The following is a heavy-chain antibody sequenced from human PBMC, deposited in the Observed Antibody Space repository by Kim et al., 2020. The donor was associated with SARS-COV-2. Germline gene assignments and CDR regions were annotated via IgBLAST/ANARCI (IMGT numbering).Heavy chain of an antibody. CDR3: ARGAGYSYGYGYYYGMDV. CDR1: GGSISSGSYY. V-gene: IGHV4-61*02. Sequence: SETLSLTCTVSGGSISSGSYYWSWIRQPAGKGLEWIGRIYTSGSTNYNPSLKSRVTISVDTSKNQSSLKLSSVTAADTAVYYCARGAGYSYGYGYYYGMDVWGQGTTVTVSS. D-gene: IGHD5-18*01. CDR2: IYTSGST. J-gene: IGHJ6*02.